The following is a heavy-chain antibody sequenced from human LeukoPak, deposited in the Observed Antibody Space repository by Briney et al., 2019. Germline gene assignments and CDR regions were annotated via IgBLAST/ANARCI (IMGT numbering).Heavy chain of an antibody. Sequence: GGSLRLSCAASGFTFSSYWMHWVRQVPGKGPVWVSRINSDGSSTSYADSVKGRFTISTDNAKNTLYLQMNSLRAEDTAVYYCARAASNIVVADDWYFDLWGRGTLVTVSS. CDR2: INSDGSST. V-gene: IGHV3-74*01. J-gene: IGHJ2*01. CDR1: GFTFSSYW. CDR3: ARAASNIVVADDWYFDL. D-gene: IGHD6-19*01.